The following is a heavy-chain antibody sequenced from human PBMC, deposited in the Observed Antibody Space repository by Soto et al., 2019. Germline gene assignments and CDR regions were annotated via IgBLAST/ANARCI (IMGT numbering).Heavy chain of an antibody. CDR2: ISDSGVST. D-gene: IGHD3-3*01. CDR1: GFTFSSYV. J-gene: IGHJ4*02. V-gene: IGHV3-23*01. CDR3: AKDTLAYDFHDY. Sequence: PGGSLRLSCAASGFTFSSYVMSWVRQAPGKGLEWVSAISDSGVSTYYADSVKGRFTVSRDNSKNTLYLQMNSLRAEDTAVYYCAKDTLAYDFHDYWGQGTLVTVSS.